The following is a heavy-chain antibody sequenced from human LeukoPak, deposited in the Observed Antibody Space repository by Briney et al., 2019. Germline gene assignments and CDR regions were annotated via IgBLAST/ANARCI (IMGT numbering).Heavy chain of an antibody. D-gene: IGHD3-22*01. Sequence: PGRSLRLSCAASGFTFSSYGMHWVRQAPGKELEWVAVIWYDGSNKYYADSVKGRFTISRDNSKNTLYLQMNSLRAEDTAVYYCARDRYYESSGYPSDWGQGTLVTVSS. J-gene: IGHJ4*02. CDR1: GFTFSSYG. CDR2: IWYDGSNK. CDR3: ARDRYYESSGYPSD. V-gene: IGHV3-33*01.